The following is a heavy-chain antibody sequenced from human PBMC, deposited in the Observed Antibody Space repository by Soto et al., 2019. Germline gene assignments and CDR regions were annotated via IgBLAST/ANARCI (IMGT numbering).Heavy chain of an antibody. CDR1: GGSISSGGYP. D-gene: IGHD4-17*01. Sequence: QLQLQESGSGLVKPSQTLSLTCAVAGGSISSGGYPRSWIRQAPGRGLEWIGYISHSGSTYYNPSLKSRVTRSVDRSKNQFSLTLSSVTAADTDVYYCARASTTVTSLDYWGQGTLVTVSS. V-gene: IGHV4-30-2*01. J-gene: IGHJ4*02. CDR2: ISHSGST. CDR3: ARASTTVTSLDY.